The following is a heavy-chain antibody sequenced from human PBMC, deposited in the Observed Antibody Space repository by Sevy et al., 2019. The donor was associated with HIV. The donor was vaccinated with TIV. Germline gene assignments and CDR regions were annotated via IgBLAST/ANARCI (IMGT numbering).Heavy chain of an antibody. CDR3: ARDGEPMHEDYRLGPIYSMDV. Sequence: ASVKVSCKASGDTVARYAVSWVRQAPGQGLEWMGGNIPIFDTPNYAQKFQGRVTITADESTSTAYMELGRLTSEDSAVYYCARDGEPMHEDYRLGPIYSMDVWGQGTTVTVSS. V-gene: IGHV1-69*13. D-gene: IGHD1-26*01. J-gene: IGHJ6*02. CDR1: GDTVARYA. CDR2: NIPIFDTP.